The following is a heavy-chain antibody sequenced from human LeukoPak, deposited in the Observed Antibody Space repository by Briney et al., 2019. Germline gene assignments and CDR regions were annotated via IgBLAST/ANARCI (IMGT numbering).Heavy chain of an antibody. J-gene: IGHJ4*02. CDR2: ISGSGGST. V-gene: IGHV3-23*01. D-gene: IGHD3-22*01. CDR3: AKVVVVVIIFFGYYFDY. Sequence: PGGSLRLSCAASGFTFSSYAMSWVRQAPGKGLEWVSAISGSGGSTYYADSVKGRFTISRDNSKNTLYLQMNSLRAEDTAVYYCAKVVVVVIIFFGYYFDYWGQGTLVTVSS. CDR1: GFTFSSYA.